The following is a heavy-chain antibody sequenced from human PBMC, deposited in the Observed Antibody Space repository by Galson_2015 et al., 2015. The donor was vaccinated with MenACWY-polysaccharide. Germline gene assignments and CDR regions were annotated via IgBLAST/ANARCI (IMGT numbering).Heavy chain of an antibody. J-gene: IGHJ6*02. CDR2: MFTSGRT. D-gene: IGHD1-26*01. V-gene: IGHV4-4*07. CDR1: GASISDYY. Sequence: ATLSLTCTVSGASISDYYWSWIRQPAGKGMEWIGRMFTSGRTNYNPSLKSRVTMSVDTSNNQFSLKVTSVTAADTAVYYCARARGSPRGYGMDVWGQGTTVTVSS. CDR3: ARARGSPRGYGMDV.